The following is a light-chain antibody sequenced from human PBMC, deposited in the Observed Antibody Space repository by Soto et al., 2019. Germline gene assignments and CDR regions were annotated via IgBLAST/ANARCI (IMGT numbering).Light chain of an antibody. Sequence: EIVLTQSPGTLSLSPGERATLSCRASQSVSSSYLGWYQQKPGQAPRLLIYDASSRATGVPDRFSGGGSGTDFTLTISRLEPEDFAVYYCQHYAMSPPFTFGPGTKVD. CDR1: QSVSSSY. CDR2: DAS. V-gene: IGKV3-20*01. J-gene: IGKJ3*01. CDR3: QHYAMSPPFT.